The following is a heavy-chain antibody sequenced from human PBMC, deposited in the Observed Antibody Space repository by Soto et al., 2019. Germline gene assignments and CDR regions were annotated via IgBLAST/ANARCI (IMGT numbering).Heavy chain of an antibody. D-gene: IGHD5-12*01. Sequence: QVQLVESGGGVVQPGRSLRLSCAASGFTFSSYAMHWVRQAPGKGLEWVAVISYDGSNKYYADSVKGRFTISRDNSKNTLYLQMNSLRAEDTAVYYCARSPRGYSGYDSYYYYGMDVWRQGTTVTVSS. CDR2: ISYDGSNK. CDR1: GFTFSSYA. V-gene: IGHV3-30-3*01. CDR3: ARSPRGYSGYDSYYYYGMDV. J-gene: IGHJ6*02.